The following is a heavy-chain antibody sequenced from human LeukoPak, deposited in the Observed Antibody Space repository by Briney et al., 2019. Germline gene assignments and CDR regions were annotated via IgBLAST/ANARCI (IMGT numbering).Heavy chain of an antibody. CDR2: IYYSGST. CDR3: ARTELYSSKDAFDI. V-gene: IGHV4-59*01. CDR1: GGSISSYY. J-gene: IGHJ3*02. Sequence: SETLSLTCTVSGGSISSYYWSWIRQPPGKGLEWIRYIYYSGSTNYNPSLKSRVTISVDTSKNQFSLKLSSVTAADTAVYYCARTELYSSKDAFDIWGQGTMVTVSS. D-gene: IGHD6-13*01.